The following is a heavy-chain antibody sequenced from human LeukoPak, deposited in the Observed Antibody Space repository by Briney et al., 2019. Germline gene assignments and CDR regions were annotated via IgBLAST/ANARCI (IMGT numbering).Heavy chain of an antibody. D-gene: IGHD3-10*01. CDR2: INHSGST. Sequence: PSETLSLTCAVYGGSFSGYYWSWIRQPPGKGLEWIGEINHSGSTNYNPSLKSRVTISVDTSKNQFSLKLSSLTAADTAVYYCARASVLLWFGELLADFDYWGQGTLVTVSS. J-gene: IGHJ4*02. V-gene: IGHV4-34*01. CDR1: GGSFSGYY. CDR3: ARASVLLWFGELLADFDY.